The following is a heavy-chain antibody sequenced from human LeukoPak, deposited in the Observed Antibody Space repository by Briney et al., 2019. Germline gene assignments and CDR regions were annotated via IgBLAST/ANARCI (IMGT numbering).Heavy chain of an antibody. CDR1: GDSISSGSYY. CDR3: ASQFCGGDCYSQANWFDP. D-gene: IGHD2-21*02. V-gene: IGHV4-61*02. CDR2: IYTSGST. Sequence: PSETLSLTCTASGDSISSGSYYWRWIPQPAGQGLEWIVRIYTSGSTNYNPSLKSRVTISVDTSKNQFSLKLSSVTAADTAVYYCASQFCGGDCYSQANWFDPWGQGTLVTVSS. J-gene: IGHJ5*02.